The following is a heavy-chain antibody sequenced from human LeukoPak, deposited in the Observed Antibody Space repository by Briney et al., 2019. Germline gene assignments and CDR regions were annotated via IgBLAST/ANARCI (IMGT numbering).Heavy chain of an antibody. CDR1: GGSFSGYY. D-gene: IGHD3-9*01. CDR3: AXGXXXXXXXDWSLVNXSYYYMDV. J-gene: IGHJ6*03. V-gene: IGHV4-34*01. Sequence: SETLSLTCAVYGGSFSGYYWSWIRQPPGKGLEWIGEINHSGSTNYNPSLKSRVTISVDTSKNQFSLKLSSVTAADTAVYYCAXGXXXXXXXDWSLVNXSYYYMDVWGKGTTVTVSS. CDR2: INHSGST.